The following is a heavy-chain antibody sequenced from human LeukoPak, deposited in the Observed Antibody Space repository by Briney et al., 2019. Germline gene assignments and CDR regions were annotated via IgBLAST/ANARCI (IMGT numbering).Heavy chain of an antibody. Sequence: GGSLRLSCAASRFTFSSYGMHWVRQAPGKGLEWVAFIRYDGSNKYYADSVKGRFTISRDNSKNTLYLQMNSLRAEDTAVYYCAKVGVYDILTGYWSDCWGQGTLVTVSS. V-gene: IGHV3-30*02. CDR2: IRYDGSNK. CDR1: RFTFSSYG. J-gene: IGHJ4*02. D-gene: IGHD3-9*01. CDR3: AKVGVYDILTGYWSDC.